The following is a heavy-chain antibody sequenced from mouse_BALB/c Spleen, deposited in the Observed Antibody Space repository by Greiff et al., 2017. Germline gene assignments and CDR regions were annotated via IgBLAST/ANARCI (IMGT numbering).Heavy chain of an antibody. CDR3: ARGTARATSFMDY. Sequence: QQSGAELVKPGASVKLSCTASGFNIKDTYMHWVKQRPEQGLEWIGRIDPANGNTKYDPKFQGKATITADTSSNTAYLQLSSLTSEDTAVYYCARGTARATSFMDYWGQGTSVTVSS. J-gene: IGHJ4*01. CDR2: IDPANGNT. D-gene: IGHD3-2*01. CDR1: GFNIKDTY. V-gene: IGHV14-3*02.